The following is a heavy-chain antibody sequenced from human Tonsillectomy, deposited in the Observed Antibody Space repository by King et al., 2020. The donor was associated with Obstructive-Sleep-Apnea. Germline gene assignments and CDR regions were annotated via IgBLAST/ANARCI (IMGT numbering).Heavy chain of an antibody. Sequence: EVQLVESGGALVKPGESMRLSCAASGFTFNTYSFNWVRRAPGKGLEWISSISGSSGFISYADSVKGRFTISRDNAKNSLYLQMNSLGAEDTAVYYCARPIQARYSMAVWGRGTTVTVSS. CDR3: ARPIQARYSMAV. D-gene: IGHD1-1*01. CDR1: GFTFNTYS. CDR2: ISGSSGFI. J-gene: IGHJ6*02. V-gene: IGHV3-21*01.